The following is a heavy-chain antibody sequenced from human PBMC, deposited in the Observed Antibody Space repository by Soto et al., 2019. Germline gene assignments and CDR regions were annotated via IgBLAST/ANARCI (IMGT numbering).Heavy chain of an antibody. CDR1: GFTFSNYA. CDR2: ISHTGDST. Sequence: GSLRLSCAASGFTFSNYAMTWVRQAPGKGLEWVSAISHTGDSTHYADSVKGRFTISRDNSKNTLYLQMNSLRAEDTAVYYCAIRGGYYYDSSGYYHDAFDMWGQGTVVTVSS. D-gene: IGHD3-22*01. CDR3: AIRGGYYYDSSGYYHDAFDM. V-gene: IGHV3-23*01. J-gene: IGHJ3*02.